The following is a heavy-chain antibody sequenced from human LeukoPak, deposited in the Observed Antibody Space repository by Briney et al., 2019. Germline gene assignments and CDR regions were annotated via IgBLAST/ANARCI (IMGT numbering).Heavy chain of an antibody. J-gene: IGHJ4*02. CDR2: IRYDGSNK. V-gene: IGHV3-33*01. D-gene: IGHD6-19*01. Sequence: GGSLRLSCAASGFTFSSYGMHWVRQAPGKGLEWVAVIRYDGSNKYYADSVKGRFTISRDNSKNTLYLQMNSLRAEDTAVYYCAREGRQWLVYYFDYWGQGTLVTVSS. CDR1: GFTFSSYG. CDR3: AREGRQWLVYYFDY.